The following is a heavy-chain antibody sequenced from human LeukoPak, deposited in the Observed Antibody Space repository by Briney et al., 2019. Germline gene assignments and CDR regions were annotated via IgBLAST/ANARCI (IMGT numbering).Heavy chain of an antibody. Sequence: SETLSLTCTVSGDSSSNSIYYWGWIRQPPGKGLEWIGSIDYGGSTYYNPSLKSRATISIDTSKNQFSLKLSSVTAADTAVYYCAREYTLYRSGWFLDYWGQGTLVTVSS. CDR3: AREYTLYRSGWFLDY. J-gene: IGHJ4*02. CDR2: IDYGGST. D-gene: IGHD6-19*01. V-gene: IGHV4-39*07. CDR1: GDSSSNSIYY.